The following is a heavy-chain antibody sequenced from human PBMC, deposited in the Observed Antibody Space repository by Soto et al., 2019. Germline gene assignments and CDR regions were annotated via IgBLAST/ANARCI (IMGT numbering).Heavy chain of an antibody. CDR1: GGSVSSSNYY. Sequence: LSLTCTVSGGSVSSSNYYWSWIRQPPGKGLEWIGYISYSGSTNYNPSLSSRVTMSVDTSKSQFSLNLSSVTATDTAFYYCARVSRIPRYFDSWGQGALVTVSS. CDR2: ISYSGST. D-gene: IGHD2-2*01. CDR3: ARVSRIPRYFDS. V-gene: IGHV4-61*01. J-gene: IGHJ4*02.